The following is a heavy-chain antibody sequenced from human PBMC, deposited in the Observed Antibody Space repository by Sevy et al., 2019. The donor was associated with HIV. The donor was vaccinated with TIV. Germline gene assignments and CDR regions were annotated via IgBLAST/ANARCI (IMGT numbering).Heavy chain of an antibody. CDR2: FDPEDNER. V-gene: IGHV1-24*01. CDR1: GYTLTRLA. Sequence: ASVKVSCKVSGYTLTRLAMHWVRQAPGKGLEWMGSFDPEDNERIYAQKWQGRFSMTEDTSTDTAYMELSNLRSEDTAVYYCATTKDYYENSGDPFDYWGQGNLVTVSS. J-gene: IGHJ4*02. D-gene: IGHD3-22*01. CDR3: ATTKDYYENSGDPFDY.